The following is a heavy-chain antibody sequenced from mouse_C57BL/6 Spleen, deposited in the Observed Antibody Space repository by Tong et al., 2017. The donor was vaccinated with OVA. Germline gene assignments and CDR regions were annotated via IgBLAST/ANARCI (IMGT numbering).Heavy chain of an antibody. J-gene: IGHJ2*01. CDR1: GFNIKNTY. CDR3: ARATVLDY. CDR2: INPNYGTT. Sequence: EVQLQESVAELVRPGASVKLSCTASGFNIKNTYMHWVKQSNGKSLEWIGVINPNYGTTSYNQKFKGKATLTVDQSSSTAYMQLNSLTSEDSAVYYCARATVLDYWGQGTTLTVSS. D-gene: IGHD1-1*01. V-gene: IGHV1-39*01.